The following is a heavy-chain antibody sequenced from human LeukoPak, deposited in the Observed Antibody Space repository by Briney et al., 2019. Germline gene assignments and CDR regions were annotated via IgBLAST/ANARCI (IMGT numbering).Heavy chain of an antibody. CDR2: INSDGSST. V-gene: IGHV3-74*01. J-gene: IGHJ6*02. Sequence: PGGSLRLSCAASGFTFSSYWMHWVRQAPGKGLVWVSRINSDGSSTSYADSVKGRFTISRDNAKNTLYLQMNSLRAEDTAVYYCASGPIEDYYDSSGYYAYYYGMDVWGQGTTVTVSS. D-gene: IGHD3-22*01. CDR3: ASGPIEDYYDSSGYYAYYYGMDV. CDR1: GFTFSSYW.